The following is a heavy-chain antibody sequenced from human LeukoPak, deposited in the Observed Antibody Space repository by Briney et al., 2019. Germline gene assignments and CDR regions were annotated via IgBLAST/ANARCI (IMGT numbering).Heavy chain of an antibody. Sequence: GGSLRLSCVGSGFTSIAYALTWARQAPGKGLEWVAAISNDGSKKYYGDSVKGRFTISRDNSKKLLYLQMNNLRAEDTAVYYCAKGSYNTGWYGDYWGQGTLVTVSS. CDR3: AKGSYNTGWYGDY. J-gene: IGHJ4*02. D-gene: IGHD6-19*01. V-gene: IGHV3-30*18. CDR2: ISNDGSKK. CDR1: GFTSIAYA.